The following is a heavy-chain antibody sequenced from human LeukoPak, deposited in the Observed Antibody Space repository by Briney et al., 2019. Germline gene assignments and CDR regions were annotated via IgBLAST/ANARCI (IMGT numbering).Heavy chain of an antibody. CDR3: ARGNSHAFDI. V-gene: IGHV3-74*01. CDR2: ITSDGSTT. D-gene: IGHD3-10*01. Sequence: PGRSLRLSCAASGSTFSSYWTHWVRQAPGKGLVWVSRITSDGSTTSYADSVKGRFTTSRDNAKNTLYLQMNSLRVEDTAVYYCARGNSHAFDIWGQGTMVTVSS. J-gene: IGHJ3*02. CDR1: GSTFSSYW.